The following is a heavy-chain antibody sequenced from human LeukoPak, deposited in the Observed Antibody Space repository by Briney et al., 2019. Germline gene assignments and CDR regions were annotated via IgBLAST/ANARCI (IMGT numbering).Heavy chain of an antibody. CDR3: AKLDPVIRLGFGY. CDR1: GGSISTSNYY. J-gene: IGHJ4*02. CDR2: IYHSGST. Sequence: PSETLSLTCTVSGGSISTSNYYWGWVRQPPGKGLEWIGEIYHSGSTNYNPSLKSRVTISVDKSKNQFSLKLSSVTAADTAVYYCAKLDPVIRLGFGYWGQGTLVTVSS. D-gene: IGHD2/OR15-2a*01. V-gene: IGHV4-39*07.